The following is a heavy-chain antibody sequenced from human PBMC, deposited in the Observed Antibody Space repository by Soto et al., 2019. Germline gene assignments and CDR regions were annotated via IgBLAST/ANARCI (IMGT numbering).Heavy chain of an antibody. V-gene: IGHV3-23*01. J-gene: IGHJ4*02. Sequence: GGSLRLSCAASGFTLSSYAMSWVRQAPGKGLEWVSAISASGAATYYTDSVKGRFTISRDTSKNTLYLQMHSLRAEDTAVYYCAKEVQNIAMFVTLDYWGQGTLVTVSS. CDR1: GFTLSSYA. CDR2: ISASGAAT. D-gene: IGHD5-18*01. CDR3: AKEVQNIAMFVTLDY.